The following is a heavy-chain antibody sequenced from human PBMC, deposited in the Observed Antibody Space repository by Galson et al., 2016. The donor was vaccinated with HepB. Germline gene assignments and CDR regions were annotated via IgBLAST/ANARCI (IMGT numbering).Heavy chain of an antibody. D-gene: IGHD5-12*01. CDR1: GDSISSSTKY. CDR3: VRDSNGYSGFADY. Sequence: QVQLQESGPGLVKPSETLSLTCTVSGDSISSSTKYWGWIRQPPGQRLEWLGTIYYTGSTYYTPSLKSRLSISIDTAHHRFSLRLSSVTASDTAVYFCVRDSNGYSGFADYWGQGTRVIVSS. V-gene: IGHV4-39*07. J-gene: IGHJ4*02. CDR2: IYYTGST.